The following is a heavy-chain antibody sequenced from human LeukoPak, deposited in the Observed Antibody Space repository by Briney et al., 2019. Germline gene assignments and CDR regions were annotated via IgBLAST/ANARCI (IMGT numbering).Heavy chain of an antibody. CDR1: GFTFSTYA. D-gene: IGHD2-15*01. V-gene: IGHV3-23*01. Sequence: GGSLRLSCAASGFTFSTYAMNWVRQAPGKGLEWVSGISDSGGYTYYADSVKGRFTISRDNSKNTLYLQMNSLRAEDTAIYYCAKSPLAYCSGASCHLYFDYWGQGTLVTVPS. J-gene: IGHJ4*02. CDR2: ISDSGGYT. CDR3: AKSPLAYCSGASCHLYFDY.